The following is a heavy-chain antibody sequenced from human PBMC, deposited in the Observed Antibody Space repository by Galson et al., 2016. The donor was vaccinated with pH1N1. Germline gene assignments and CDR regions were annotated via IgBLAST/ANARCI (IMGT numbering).Heavy chain of an antibody. V-gene: IGHV2-5*01. Sequence: PALVKPTQTLTLTCTFSGFSLSTNGVGVGWIRQPPGKALEWLAVIYWNYDKRYSPSLKSRLTITKDTSKNQVVHTMTSMDPVDTATYYCAHNNYGDYVNSFDPWGQGTLVTVSS. J-gene: IGHJ5*02. D-gene: IGHD4-17*01. CDR1: GFSLSTNGVG. CDR3: AHNNYGDYVNSFDP. CDR2: IYWNYDK.